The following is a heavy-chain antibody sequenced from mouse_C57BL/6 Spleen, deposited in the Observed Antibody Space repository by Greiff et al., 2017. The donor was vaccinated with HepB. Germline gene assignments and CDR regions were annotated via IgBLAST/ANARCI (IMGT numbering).Heavy chain of an antibody. CDR2: IDPENGDT. CDR1: GFNIKDDY. CDR3: TTGYYGSSYWFAY. Sequence: EVMLVESGAELVRPGASVKLSCTASGFNIKDDYMHWVKQRPEQGLEWIGWIDPENGDTEYASKFQGKATITADTSSNTAYLQLSSLTSEDTAVYYCTTGYYGSSYWFAYWGQGTLVTVSA. J-gene: IGHJ3*01. V-gene: IGHV14-4*01. D-gene: IGHD1-1*01.